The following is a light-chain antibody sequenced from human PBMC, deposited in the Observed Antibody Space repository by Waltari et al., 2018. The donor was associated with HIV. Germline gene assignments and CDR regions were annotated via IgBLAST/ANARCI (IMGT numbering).Light chain of an antibody. Sequence: QSALTQPRSVSASPGPSVTISCTGTISDVGGYNYVPWYQQHPGKAPKLMIYDVSKRPSGGPVRCSGSKSGNTASLTISGLQAEDEADYYCCSYAGIYVVFGGGTKLTVL. CDR1: ISDVGGYNY. CDR2: DVS. V-gene: IGLV2-11*01. CDR3: CSYAGIYVV. J-gene: IGLJ2*01.